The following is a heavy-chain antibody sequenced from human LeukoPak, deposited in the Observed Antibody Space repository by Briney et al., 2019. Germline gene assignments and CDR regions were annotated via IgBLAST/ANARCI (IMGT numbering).Heavy chain of an antibody. J-gene: IGHJ4*02. D-gene: IGHD2-15*01. V-gene: IGHV3-15*01. CDR3: TTAQIVVHLKSGDY. Sequence: GGSLRLSCAASGFTFSSYWMSWVRQAPGKGLEWVGRIKSKTDGGTTDYAAPVKGRFTISRDDSKNTLYLQMNSLKTEDTAVYYCTTAQIVVHLKSGDYWGQGTLVTVSS. CDR2: IKSKTDGGTT. CDR1: GFTFSSYW.